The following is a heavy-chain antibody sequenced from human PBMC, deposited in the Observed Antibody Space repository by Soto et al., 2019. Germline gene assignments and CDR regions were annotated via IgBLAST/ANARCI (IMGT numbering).Heavy chain of an antibody. Sequence: QVQVVQSGAEVKRPGSSVKVSCTASGGTFSNHAINWVRQAPGQGLEWMGGIIPIFVTTDYAQEFQGRVSFTADEATTTADMELSSRRSEDTAMYYGATDQTREGTYDGNSLDYLGQGTLLTVSS. CDR1: GGTFSNHA. V-gene: IGHV1-69*12. D-gene: IGHD5-12*01. J-gene: IGHJ4*02. CDR3: ATDQTREGTYDGNSLDY. CDR2: IIPIFVTT.